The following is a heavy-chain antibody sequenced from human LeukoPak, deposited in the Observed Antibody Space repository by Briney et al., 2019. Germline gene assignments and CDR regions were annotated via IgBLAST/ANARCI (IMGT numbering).Heavy chain of an antibody. CDR3: AKDSSSWIDAFDI. Sequence: SETLSLTCTVSGYSISSGYYWGWIRQPPGKGLEWIGSIYHSGSTYYNPSLKSRVTISVDTSKNQFSLKLSSVTAADTAVYYCAKDSSSWIDAFDIWGQGTMVTVSS. CDR1: GYSISSGYY. J-gene: IGHJ3*02. CDR2: IYHSGST. D-gene: IGHD6-13*01. V-gene: IGHV4-38-2*02.